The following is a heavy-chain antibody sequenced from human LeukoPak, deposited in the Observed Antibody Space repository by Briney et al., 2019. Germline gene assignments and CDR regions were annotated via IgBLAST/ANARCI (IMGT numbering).Heavy chain of an antibody. V-gene: IGHV1-18*01. CDR3: ARNGYCSSTSCYVRYYYYGMDV. D-gene: IGHD2-2*03. CDR2: ISAYNGNT. J-gene: IGHJ6*02. CDR1: GYTFTSYG. Sequence: GASVKVSCKASGYTFTSYGISWVRQAPGQGLEWMGWISAYNGNTNNAQKLQGRVTMTTDTSTSTAYMELRSLRSDDTAVYYCARNGYCSSTSCYVRYYYYGMDVWGQGTTVTVSS.